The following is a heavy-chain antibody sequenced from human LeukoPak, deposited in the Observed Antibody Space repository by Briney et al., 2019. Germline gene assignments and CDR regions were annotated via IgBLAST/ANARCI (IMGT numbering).Heavy chain of an antibody. CDR3: ARVMPEVAFDI. CDR2: INWNGGST. V-gene: IGHV3-20*04. D-gene: IGHD2-2*01. J-gene: IGHJ3*02. CDR1: GFTFDDYG. Sequence: GGSLRLSCAASGFTFDDYGMSWDRQAPGRGLEWVSGINWNGGSTGYADSVKGRFTISRDNAKNSLYLQMNSLRAEDTALYYCARVMPEVAFDIWGQGTKVTVSS.